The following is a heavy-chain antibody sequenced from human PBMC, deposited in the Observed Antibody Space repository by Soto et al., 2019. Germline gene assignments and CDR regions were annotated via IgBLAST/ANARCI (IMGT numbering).Heavy chain of an antibody. CDR3: ASGLLQDY. J-gene: IGHJ4*02. V-gene: IGHV1-3*04. CDR1: GYTFTNYA. Sequence: ASVKVSCKASGYTFTNYAMHWVRQAPGQRLEWMGWINTAYGHTKYSQTFQGRVTITRDTSASTAYMELSSLRSEDTAVYYCASGLLQDYWGQGTLVTVSS. D-gene: IGHD3-22*01. CDR2: INTAYGHT.